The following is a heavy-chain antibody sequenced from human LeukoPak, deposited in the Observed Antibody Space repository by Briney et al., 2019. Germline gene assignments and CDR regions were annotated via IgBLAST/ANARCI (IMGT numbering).Heavy chain of an antibody. CDR2: IIPILSIA. J-gene: IGHJ4*02. D-gene: IGHD6-13*01. CDR1: GGTFSSYA. V-gene: IGHV1-69*04. CDR3: ARDQGLADYYFDY. Sequence: ASVKVSCKASGGTFSSYAISWVRQAPGQGLEWMGRIIPILSIANYAQKFQGRVTITADKSTSTAYMELSSLRSEDTAVYYCARDQGLADYYFDYWGQGTLVTVSS.